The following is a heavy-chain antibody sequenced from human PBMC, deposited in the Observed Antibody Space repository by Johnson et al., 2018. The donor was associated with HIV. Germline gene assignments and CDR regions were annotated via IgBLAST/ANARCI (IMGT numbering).Heavy chain of an antibody. CDR1: GFNFIDYA. Sequence: VQLVESGGGLVRPGGSLRLSCVASGFNFIDYAMIWVRQAPGKGLVWVSFIRGGEDDTYYADSVKGRFTISRDNSKTTLYLQMNSLRDEDTAVYYCANSLLLDAFNIWGQGTVVTVSS. CDR2: IRGGEDDT. J-gene: IGHJ3*02. V-gene: IGHV3-23*04. CDR3: ANSLLLDAFNI.